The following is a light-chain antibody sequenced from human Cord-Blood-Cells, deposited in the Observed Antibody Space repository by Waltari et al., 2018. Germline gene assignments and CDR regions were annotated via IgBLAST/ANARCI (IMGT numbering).Light chain of an antibody. CDR3: QQHNNWPRT. J-gene: IGKJ1*01. V-gene: IGKV3-15*01. CDR1: QGVSSN. Sequence: MPQSPATLSVSPAERATPSCRASQGVSSNLAWYQQKPGQAPRLRIYGASTRATGIPARFSGSGSGTEFTLTISSLESEDFAVYYCQQHNNWPRTFGQGTKVEIK. CDR2: GAS.